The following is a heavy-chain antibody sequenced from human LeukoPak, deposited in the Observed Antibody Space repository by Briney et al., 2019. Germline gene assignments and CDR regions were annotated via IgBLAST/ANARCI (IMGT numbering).Heavy chain of an antibody. D-gene: IGHD3-16*01. J-gene: IGHJ4*02. Sequence: GGSLRLSCAASGFTFTTYAMSWVRQAPGKGLEWVSAITVSGDSTYYAGSVRGRFTISRDNSKNTLYLQMNSLRAEDTAVYYCAARRITFGGVNPFDYWGQGTLVTVSS. CDR3: AARRITFGGVNPFDY. V-gene: IGHV3-23*01. CDR2: ITVSGDST. CDR1: GFTFTTYA.